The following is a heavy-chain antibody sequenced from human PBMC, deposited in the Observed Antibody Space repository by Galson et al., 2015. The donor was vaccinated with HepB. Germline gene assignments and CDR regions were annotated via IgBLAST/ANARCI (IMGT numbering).Heavy chain of an antibody. V-gene: IGHV3-23*01. D-gene: IGHD2-21*01. CDR1: GFTFSSLG. J-gene: IGHJ4*02. Sequence: SLRLSCAASGFTFSSLGMTWVRQAPGKGLECVSAISVSGGSTDYADSVRGRFTISRDNSNNMLYLQMNNLRAEDTAVYYCAKGTTHIYSWGQGIQVTVSS. CDR3: AKGTTHIYS. CDR2: ISVSGGST.